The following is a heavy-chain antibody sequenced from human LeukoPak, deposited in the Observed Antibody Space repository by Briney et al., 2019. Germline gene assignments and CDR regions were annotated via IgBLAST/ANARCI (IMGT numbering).Heavy chain of an antibody. Sequence: GASLKISCKGSGYSFTSYWIGWVRQMPGKGLEWMGIIYPGDSDTSYSPSFQGQVTISADKSISTAYLQWSSLKASDTAMYYCARLYDSSGLNNWFDPWGQGALVTVSS. CDR1: GYSFTSYW. D-gene: IGHD3-22*01. CDR2: IYPGDSDT. CDR3: ARLYDSSGLNNWFDP. V-gene: IGHV5-51*01. J-gene: IGHJ5*02.